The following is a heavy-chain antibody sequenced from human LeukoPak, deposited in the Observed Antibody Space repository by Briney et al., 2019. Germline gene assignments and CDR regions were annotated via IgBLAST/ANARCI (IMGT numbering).Heavy chain of an antibody. D-gene: IGHD2-8*01. CDR2: IWYDGSNK. Sequence: GGSLRLSCAASGFTFSSYGMHWVRQAPGKGLEWVAVIWYDGSNKYYADSVKGRFTISRDNSKNTLYLQMNSLRAEDTAVYYCASAGYCTNSVCSAPDYWGQGTLVTVSS. J-gene: IGHJ4*02. CDR3: ASAGYCTNSVCSAPDY. V-gene: IGHV3-33*01. CDR1: GFTFSSYG.